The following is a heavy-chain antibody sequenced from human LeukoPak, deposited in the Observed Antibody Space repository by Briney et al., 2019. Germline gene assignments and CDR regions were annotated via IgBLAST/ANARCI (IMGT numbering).Heavy chain of an antibody. CDR3: ARVTARPNYYYYMDV. Sequence: PGGSLRLSCAASGITLSNYWIHWVRQAPGKGLEWVSSISSSSSYIYYADSVKGRFTISRDNAKNSLYLQMNSLRAEDTAVHYCARVTARPNYYYYMDVWGKGTTVTVSS. J-gene: IGHJ6*03. CDR2: ISSSSSYI. CDR1: GITLSNYW. D-gene: IGHD6-6*01. V-gene: IGHV3-21*01.